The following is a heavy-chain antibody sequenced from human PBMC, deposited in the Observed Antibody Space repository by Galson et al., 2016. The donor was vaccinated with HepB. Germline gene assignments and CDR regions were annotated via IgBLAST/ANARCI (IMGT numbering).Heavy chain of an antibody. V-gene: IGHV1-18*01. CDR2: ISTHSGNT. Sequence: SVKVSCKASGYTFTTSGISWVRQAPGQGLEWMRWISTHSGNTKYAQKFQGGLTLTTDSSTTTAYMELRSLRFDDTALYYCARDVQYRFDSWGQGTLVTVSS. D-gene: IGHD2/OR15-2a*01. J-gene: IGHJ4*02. CDR1: GYTFTTSG. CDR3: ARDVQYRFDS.